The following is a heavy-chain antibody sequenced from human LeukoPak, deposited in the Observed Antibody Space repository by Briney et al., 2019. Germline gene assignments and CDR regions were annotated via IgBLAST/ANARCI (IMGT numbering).Heavy chain of an antibody. CDR1: GFTFSAYN. V-gene: IGHV3-21*01. Sequence: GGSLRLSCAASGFTFSAYNMNWVRQAPGKGLEWVSSISASSTYIYYADSLKGRFTISRDSAKNSLYLQMNSLRAEDTAVYYCVRLEGAATGFDYWGQGSLVTVSS. D-gene: IGHD6-13*01. J-gene: IGHJ4*02. CDR3: VRLEGAATGFDY. CDR2: ISASSTYI.